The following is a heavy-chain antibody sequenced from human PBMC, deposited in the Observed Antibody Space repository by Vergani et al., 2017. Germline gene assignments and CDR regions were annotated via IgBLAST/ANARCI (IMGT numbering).Heavy chain of an antibody. V-gene: IGHV4-61*10. D-gene: IGHD2-21*02. CDR3: AVGVTTFGLGDY. Sequence: QVQLQESGPGLVKPSETLSLTCTVSGGSVSSGSYYWSWIRQPAGKGLEWIGYIYYSGSTNYNPSLKSRVTISVDTSKNQFSLKLSSVTAADTAVYYCAVGVTTFGLGDYWGQGTLVTVSS. CDR1: GGSVSSGSYY. CDR2: IYYSGST. J-gene: IGHJ4*02.